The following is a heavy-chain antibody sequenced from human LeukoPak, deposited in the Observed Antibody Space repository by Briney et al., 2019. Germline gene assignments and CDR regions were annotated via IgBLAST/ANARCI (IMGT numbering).Heavy chain of an antibody. CDR3: ARGARYSGGDFDY. J-gene: IGHJ4*02. Sequence: SETLSLTCTVSGGSISSYYWSWIRQPPGKGLEWIGYIYYSGSSNYNPSLKSRVTISVDTSKNQFSLKLSSVTAADTAVYYCARGARYSGGDFDYWGQGTLVTVSS. CDR2: IYYSGSS. D-gene: IGHD1-26*01. V-gene: IGHV4-59*12. CDR1: GGSISSYY.